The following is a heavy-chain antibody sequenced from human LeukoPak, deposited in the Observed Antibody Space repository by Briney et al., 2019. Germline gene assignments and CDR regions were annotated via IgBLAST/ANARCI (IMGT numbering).Heavy chain of an antibody. D-gene: IGHD2-15*01. J-gene: IGHJ6*03. V-gene: IGHV1-18*01. CDR1: GYTFTSYG. CDR3: VRDLKSCSWGYCNPWYYYYYMDV. Sequence: ASVKVSCKASGYTFTSYGISWVRQAPGQGLEWMGWISAYNGNTNYAQKLQGRVTMTTDTSTSTAYMELRSLRSDDTAVYYCVRDLKSCSWGYCNPWYYYYYMDVWGKGTTVTVSS. CDR2: ISAYNGNT.